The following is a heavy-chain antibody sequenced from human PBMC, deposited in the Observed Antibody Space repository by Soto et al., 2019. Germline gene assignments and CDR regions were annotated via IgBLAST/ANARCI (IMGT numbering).Heavy chain of an antibody. D-gene: IGHD4-17*01. CDR3: VYGFTDAFDI. V-gene: IGHV3-9*01. CDR1: GFTFDDYA. Sequence: SLKISCAASGFTFDDYAMHWVRQAPGKGLEWVSGISWNSGSIGYADSVKGRFTISRDNAKNSLYLQMNSLRAEDTALYYCVYGFTDAFDIWGQGTMVTVSS. J-gene: IGHJ3*02. CDR2: ISWNSGSI.